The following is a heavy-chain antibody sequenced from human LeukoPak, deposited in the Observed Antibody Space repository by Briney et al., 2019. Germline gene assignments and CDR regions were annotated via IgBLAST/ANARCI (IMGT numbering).Heavy chain of an antibody. J-gene: IGHJ4*02. CDR2: INWNGAIT. CDR3: ARDRMGPSHSVSHFDS. V-gene: IGHV3-20*04. CDR1: GFTFNSYS. D-gene: IGHD2-21*01. Sequence: RPGGSPRLSCTASGFTFNSYSMTWVRRAPGKGLEWLCAINWNGAITDYADSVRGRFTTSRDNAKNSLHLQMDSLRAEDTAFYYCARDRMGPSHSVSHFDSWGQGTLVTVSS.